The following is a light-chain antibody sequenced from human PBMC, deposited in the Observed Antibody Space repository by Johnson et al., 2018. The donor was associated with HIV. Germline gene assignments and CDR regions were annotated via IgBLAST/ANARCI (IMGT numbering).Light chain of an antibody. J-gene: IGLJ1*01. CDR1: SSNVGSSF. CDR2: EHN. Sequence: QSVLTQPPSVSAAPGQTVTISCSGSSSNVGSSFVSWYRQVPGTAPKLLIYEHNKRPSGIPDRFSGSKSGTSATLDISGLQTGDEADYYCGTWDSGLSAGVFGTGTKVTVL. CDR3: GTWDSGLSAGV. V-gene: IGLV1-51*01.